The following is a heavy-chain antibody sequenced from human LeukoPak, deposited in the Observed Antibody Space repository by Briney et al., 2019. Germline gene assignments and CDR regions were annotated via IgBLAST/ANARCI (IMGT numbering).Heavy chain of an antibody. Sequence: SETLSLTCTVSGGSISSSSYYWGWIRQPPGKGLEWIGSIYYSGSTYYNPSLKSRVTISVETSKNKFSLKLSSVTAADTGVYYCARLNDILTGYPNWFDPWGQGTLVTVSS. CDR2: IYYSGST. V-gene: IGHV4-39*01. CDR1: GGSISSSSYY. D-gene: IGHD3-9*01. CDR3: ARLNDILTGYPNWFDP. J-gene: IGHJ5*02.